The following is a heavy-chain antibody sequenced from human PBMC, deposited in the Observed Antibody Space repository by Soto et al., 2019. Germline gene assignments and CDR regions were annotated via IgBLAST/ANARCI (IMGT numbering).Heavy chain of an antibody. V-gene: IGHV3-23*01. J-gene: IGHJ5*02. CDR2: IRGSADSA. Sequence: LRLSFAASGFTFSSYGMSWVRQAPRKGLECVSTIRGSADSANYADSVKGRFTISRDNSKNMLYLQMNSLRADDTAVYYCAKHLWFGESVFDPWGQGTLVTVSS. CDR3: AKHLWFGESVFDP. CDR1: GFTFSSYG. D-gene: IGHD3-10*01.